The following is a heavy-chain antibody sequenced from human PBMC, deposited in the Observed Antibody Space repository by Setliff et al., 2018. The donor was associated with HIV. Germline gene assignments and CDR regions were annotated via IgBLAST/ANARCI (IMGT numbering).Heavy chain of an antibody. Sequence: SETLSLTCTVSDGSISRTSYYWGWIRQPPGRGLEYIGYIYYSGSTYSNPSLKSRVTMSIDTSTQQFFLKLTSVTAADTAIYYCARGVNFDYWGQGTQVTVSS. V-gene: IGHV4-39*07. CDR2: IYYSGST. J-gene: IGHJ4*02. D-gene: IGHD3-3*01. CDR3: ARGVNFDY. CDR1: DGSISRTSYY.